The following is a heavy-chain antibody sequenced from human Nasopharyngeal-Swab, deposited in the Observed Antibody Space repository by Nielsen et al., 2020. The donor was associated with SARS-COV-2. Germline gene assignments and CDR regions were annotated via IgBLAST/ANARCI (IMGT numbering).Heavy chain of an antibody. J-gene: IGHJ6*02. CDR1: GFTFSSYS. D-gene: IGHD3-9*01. Sequence: GGSLRLSCAASGFTFSSYSMNWVRQAPGKGLEWVSSISSSSSYIYYADSVKGRFTISRDNAKNSLYLQMNSLRAEDTAVYYCARDTDDYDILTGPEFGMDVWGQGTTVTVSS. V-gene: IGHV3-21*01. CDR2: ISSSSSYI. CDR3: ARDTDDYDILTGPEFGMDV.